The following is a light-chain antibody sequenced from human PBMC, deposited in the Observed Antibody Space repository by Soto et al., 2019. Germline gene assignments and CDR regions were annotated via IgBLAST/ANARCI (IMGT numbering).Light chain of an antibody. CDR2: TAS. J-gene: IGKJ1*01. CDR3: QQYTNSPGWT. Sequence: EIVLTQSPGTLSLSPGERATLSCRASQSVNNNYLAWYQQKPGQAPRLLMYTASSRAAGIPDRLSGSGSGTDFALTISRLEPEDFAVYYCQQYTNSPGWTFGQGTKVDIK. V-gene: IGKV3-20*01. CDR1: QSVNNNY.